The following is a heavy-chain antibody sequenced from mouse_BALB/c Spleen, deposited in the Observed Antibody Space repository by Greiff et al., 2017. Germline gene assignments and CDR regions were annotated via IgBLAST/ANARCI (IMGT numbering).Heavy chain of an antibody. Sequence: QVQLQQSGPGLVAPSQSLSITCTVSGFSLTSYDISWIRQPPGKGLEWLGVIWTGGGTNYNSAFMSRLSISKDNSKSQVFLKMNSLQTDDTAMYYCARGGYDAMDYWGQGTSVTVSS. J-gene: IGHJ4*01. CDR1: GFSLTSYD. CDR3: ARGGYDAMDY. CDR2: IWTGGGT. V-gene: IGHV2-9-2*01.